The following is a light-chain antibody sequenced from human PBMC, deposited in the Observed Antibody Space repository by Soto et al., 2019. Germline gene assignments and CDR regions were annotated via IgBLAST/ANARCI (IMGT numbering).Light chain of an antibody. CDR1: QSVGSN. CDR3: QEYGRT. Sequence: EIVMTQSPATLSVSPGERVTLSCRARQSVGSNLAWYQQTPGQAPRVVIYDASTRATVIPARFSGSGSGTEFTLTISSLQSEDFAVYYCQEYGRTFGQGTKVDIK. V-gene: IGKV3-15*01. J-gene: IGKJ1*01. CDR2: DAS.